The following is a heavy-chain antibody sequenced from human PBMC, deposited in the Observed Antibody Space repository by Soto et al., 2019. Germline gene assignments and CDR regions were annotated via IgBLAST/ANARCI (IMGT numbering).Heavy chain of an antibody. CDR3: GKDPNGDYFGAFDF. V-gene: IGHV3-23*01. D-gene: IGHD4-17*01. CDR1: GFTFSSYA. J-gene: IGHJ3*01. CDR2: ITGSGDYT. Sequence: VQMLESGGGLVQPGGSLRLSCAASGFTFSSYALTWVRQAPGKGLEWVSPITGSGDYTRYTDSVKGRFTITRDNAKNTLFLQMKSLRADDTAIYYCGKDPNGDYFGAFDFWGQGTMVTVSS.